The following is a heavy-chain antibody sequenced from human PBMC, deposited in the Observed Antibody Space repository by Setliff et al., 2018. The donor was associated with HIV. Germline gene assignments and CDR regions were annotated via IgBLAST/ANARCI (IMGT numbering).Heavy chain of an antibody. CDR2: ISIGSGGAI. J-gene: IGHJ6*02. D-gene: IGHD3-3*01. CDR3: ARDYLYYNLYNGSPVYGMDV. Sequence: GGSLRLSCVASGFTFSSYAMHWVRQAPGRGLEWVSSISIGSGGAIDYADSVQGRFTISRDNSKNSLYLQMNSLRVEDTAVYYCARDYLYYNLYNGSPVYGMDVWGQGTTVTVSS. V-gene: IGHV3-48*03. CDR1: GFTFSSYA.